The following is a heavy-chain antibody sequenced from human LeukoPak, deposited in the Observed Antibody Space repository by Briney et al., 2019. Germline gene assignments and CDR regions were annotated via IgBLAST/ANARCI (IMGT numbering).Heavy chain of an antibody. J-gene: IGHJ5*02. CDR3: ARAILRYFDWFFISERGFDP. CDR2: INHSGST. Sequence: GSLRLSCAASGFTFSSYEMNWIRQPPGKGLEWIGEINHSGSTNYNPSLKSRVTISVDTSKNQFSLKLSSVTAADTAVYYCARAILRYFDWFFISERGFDPWGQGTLVTVSS. CDR1: GFTFSSYE. V-gene: IGHV4-34*01. D-gene: IGHD3-9*01.